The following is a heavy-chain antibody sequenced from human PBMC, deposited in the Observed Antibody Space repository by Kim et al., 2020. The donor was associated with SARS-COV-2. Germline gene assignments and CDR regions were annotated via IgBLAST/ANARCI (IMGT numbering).Heavy chain of an antibody. Sequence: GGSLRHSCAASGFTVSSNYMSWVRQAPGKGLEWVSVIYSGGSTYYADSVKGRFTISRHNSRNTLYLQMNSLRAEDTAVYYCARGIAVAGSYYYYGMDVWGQGTTVTVSS. D-gene: IGHD6-19*01. CDR2: IYSGGST. CDR3: ARGIAVAGSYYYYGMDV. J-gene: IGHJ6*02. CDR1: GFTVSSNY. V-gene: IGHV3-53*04.